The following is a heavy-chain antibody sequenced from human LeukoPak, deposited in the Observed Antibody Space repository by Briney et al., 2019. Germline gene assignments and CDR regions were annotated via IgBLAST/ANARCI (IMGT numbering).Heavy chain of an antibody. CDR2: ISWNSGSI. Sequence: GRSLRLSCAASGFTFDDYAMHWVRQAPGKGLEWVSGISWNSGSIGYADSVKGRFTISRDNAKNSLYLQMNSLRAEDTALCYCAKEGANYFDYWGQGTLVTVSS. D-gene: IGHD3-16*01. V-gene: IGHV3-9*01. CDR1: GFTFDDYA. J-gene: IGHJ4*02. CDR3: AKEGANYFDY.